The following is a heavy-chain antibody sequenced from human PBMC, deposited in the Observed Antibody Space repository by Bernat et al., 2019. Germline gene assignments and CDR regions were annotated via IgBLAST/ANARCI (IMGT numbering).Heavy chain of an antibody. CDR3: TTEGVVAATPSWYYYYGMDV. Sequence: EVQLVESGGGLVKPGGSLRLSCAASGFTFSNAWMSWVRQAPGKGLEWVGRIKSKTDGGTTDYAAPVKGRFTISRDDSKNTLYLQMNSLKTEDTAVYYCTTEGVVAATPSWYYYYGMDVWGQGTTVTVSS. CDR1: GFTFSNAW. D-gene: IGHD2-15*01. CDR2: IKSKTDGGTT. V-gene: IGHV3-15*01. J-gene: IGHJ6*02.